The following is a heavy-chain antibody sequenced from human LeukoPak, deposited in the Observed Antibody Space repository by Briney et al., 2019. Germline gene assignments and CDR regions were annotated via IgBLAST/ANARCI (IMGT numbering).Heavy chain of an antibody. V-gene: IGHV4-4*07. CDR2: IYTSGST. CDR3: ASAPYSSGWYPFDP. J-gene: IGHJ5*02. CDR1: GGSISSYY. D-gene: IGHD6-19*01. Sequence: SETLSFTCTVSGGSISSYYWSWIRQPAGKGLEWIGRIYTSGSTNYNPSLKSRVTMSVDTSKNQFSLKLSSVTAADTAVYYCASAPYSSGWYPFDPWGQGTLVTVSS.